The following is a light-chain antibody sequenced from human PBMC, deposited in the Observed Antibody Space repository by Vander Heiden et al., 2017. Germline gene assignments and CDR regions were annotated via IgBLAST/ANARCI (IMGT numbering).Light chain of an antibody. V-gene: IGLV1-40*01. CDR1: CTNIGSGDD. CDR2: ENS. CDR3: QAYDSSRSGGV. Sequence: ATKSGTGSCTNIGSGDDGDWCQQLPGTAPKRLIYENSNRPSGVPDRFSGTKSGTSASPAITGLQAEDEADYYGQAYDSSRSGGVFGGGTKRTVL. J-gene: IGLJ3*02.